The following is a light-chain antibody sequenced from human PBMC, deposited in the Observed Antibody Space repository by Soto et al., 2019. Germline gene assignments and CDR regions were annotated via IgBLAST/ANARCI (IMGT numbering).Light chain of an antibody. CDR1: QSISSY. V-gene: IGKV1-39*01. J-gene: IGKJ5*01. CDR2: SAS. CDR3: QQSYSTPIT. Sequence: TPLSLSPSFLSASVGVSVTITCRASQSISSYLAWYQQKPGKAPKPLIYSASTLQSGVPSRFSGSGSETDFSLTIRSLQPEDSATYFCQQSYSTPITFGQGTRLEIK.